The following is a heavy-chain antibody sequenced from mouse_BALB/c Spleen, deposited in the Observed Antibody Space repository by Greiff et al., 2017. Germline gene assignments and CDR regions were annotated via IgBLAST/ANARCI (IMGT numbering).Heavy chain of an antibody. CDR3: ARRVYYDYDGGFAY. D-gene: IGHD2-4*01. Sequence: QVTLKESGPGILQPSQTLSLTCSFSGFSLSTSGMGVSWIRQPSGKGLEWLAHIYWDDDKRYNPSLKSRLTISTDTSRNQVFLKITSVDTADTATYYCARRVYYDYDGGFAYWGQGTLVTVSA. J-gene: IGHJ3*01. V-gene: IGHV8-12*01. CDR1: GFSLSTSGMG. CDR2: IYWDDDK.